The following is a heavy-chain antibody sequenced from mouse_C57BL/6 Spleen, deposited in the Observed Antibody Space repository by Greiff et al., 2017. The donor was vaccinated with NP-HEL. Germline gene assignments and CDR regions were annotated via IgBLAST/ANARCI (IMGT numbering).Heavy chain of an antibody. CDR2: INSDGSST. CDR3: ARGDGYDGDYCALGY. Sequence: EVKVVESEGGLVQPGSSMKLSCTASGFTFSDYYMAWVRQVPEKGLEWVANINSDGSSTYYPDSLKSRFIISRDNAKNTLYLQMSSLKSEETATYYCARGDGYDGDYCALGYWGQGTSVTVAS. J-gene: IGHJ4*01. CDR1: GFTFSDYY. D-gene: IGHD2-2*01. V-gene: IGHV5-16*01.